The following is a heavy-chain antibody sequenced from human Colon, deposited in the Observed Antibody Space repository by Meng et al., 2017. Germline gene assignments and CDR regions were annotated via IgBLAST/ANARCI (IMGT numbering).Heavy chain of an antibody. CDR2: INSDGSST. Sequence: VGAGGGLVKPGGPLSLSCSASGFTFSRYWMHWVRQVPGKGLVWVSRINSDGSSTSYADSVKGRFTFSRDNAKDTLYLQMNSLRAEDTAVYYCARGCRTGSYSLCYWGQGTLVTVSS. CDR3: ARGCRTGSYSLCY. V-gene: IGHV3-74*01. J-gene: IGHJ4*02. D-gene: IGHD1-26*01. CDR1: GFTFSRYW.